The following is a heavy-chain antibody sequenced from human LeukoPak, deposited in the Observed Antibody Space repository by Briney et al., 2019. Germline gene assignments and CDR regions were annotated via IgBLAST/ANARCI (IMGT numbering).Heavy chain of an antibody. CDR3: ARGYCSGGTCYLVENWLDP. J-gene: IGHJ5*02. CDR1: GYTLTAYY. D-gene: IGHD2-15*01. CDR2: INPNSGGT. Sequence: ASVKVSCKASGYTLTAYYIYWVRQAPGQGLEWMGRINPNSGGTDKAQNFQGRVTMTRDTSISTAYIELSRLRSDDTAVCYCARGYCSGGTCYLVENWLDPWGQGTLVTVSS. V-gene: IGHV1-2*06.